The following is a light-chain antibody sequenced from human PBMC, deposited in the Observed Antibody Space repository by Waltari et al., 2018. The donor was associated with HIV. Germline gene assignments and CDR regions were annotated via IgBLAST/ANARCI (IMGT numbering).Light chain of an antibody. J-gene: IGLJ2*01. CDR1: PSNIGGTS. V-gene: IGLV1-44*01. CDR3: ATWDDTMSVV. CDR2: NND. Sequence: SLLTQPPSVSGAPGQRVNISCSGCPSNIGGTSVNWYRQLPGTAPLLLIYNNDQRPSSVPVRFSGSKSATSASLVISGLQSDDEADYYCATWDDTMSVVFGGGTRLTVL.